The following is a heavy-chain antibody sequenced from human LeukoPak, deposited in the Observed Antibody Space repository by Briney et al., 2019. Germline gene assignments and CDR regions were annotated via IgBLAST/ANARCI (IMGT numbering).Heavy chain of an antibody. CDR1: GFTFSSYS. Sequence: GGSLRLSCAASGFTFSSYSMNWVRQAPGKGLEWVSSISSSSSYIYYADSVKGRFTISRDNAKNSLYLQMNSLRPEDTAVYYCARDLHCSGGSCYSGLHYWGQGTLVTVSS. V-gene: IGHV3-21*01. CDR2: ISSSSSYI. CDR3: ARDLHCSGGSCYSGLHY. J-gene: IGHJ4*02. D-gene: IGHD2-15*01.